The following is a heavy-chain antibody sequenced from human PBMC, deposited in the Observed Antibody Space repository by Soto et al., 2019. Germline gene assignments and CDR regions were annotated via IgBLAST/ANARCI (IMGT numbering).Heavy chain of an antibody. J-gene: IGHJ4*02. CDR1: GFTFSSNY. CDR2: IYSGGST. CDR3: AREGYSYGSYFDY. D-gene: IGHD5-18*01. Sequence: GGSLRLSCAASGFTFSSNYMSWVRQAPGKGLEWVSVIYSGGSTYYADSVKGRFTISRDNSKNTLYLQMNSLRAEDTAVYYCAREGYSYGSYFDYWGQGTLVTVSS. V-gene: IGHV3-53*01.